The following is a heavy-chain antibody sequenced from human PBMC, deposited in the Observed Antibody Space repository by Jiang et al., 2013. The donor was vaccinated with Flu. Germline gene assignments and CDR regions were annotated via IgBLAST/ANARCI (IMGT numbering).Heavy chain of an antibody. D-gene: IGHD2-21*01. CDR1: TFSSYA. J-gene: IGHJ4*02. Sequence: TFSSYAMSWVRQAPGKGLEWVSAISGSGGSTYYADSVKGRFTISRDNSKNTLYLQMNSLRAEDTAVYYCAKGGRCGGDCYLYYFDYWGQGTLVTVSS. CDR2: ISGSGGST. V-gene: IGHV3-23*01. CDR3: AKGGRCGGDCYLYYFDY.